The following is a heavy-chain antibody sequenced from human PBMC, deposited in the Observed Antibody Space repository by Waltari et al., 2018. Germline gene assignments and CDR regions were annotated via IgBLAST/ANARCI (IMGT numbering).Heavy chain of an antibody. D-gene: IGHD3-10*01. V-gene: IGHV3-9*01. Sequence: EVQLVESGGGLVQPGRSLRLSCAASRFTFGAFPMHCVRQAPGKGLEWVSGISWNSGSIGYADSVKGRFTISRDNAKNSLYLQMNSLRAEDTALYYCAKDFSLGVFDYWGQGTLVTVSS. CDR3: AKDFSLGVFDY. CDR1: RFTFGAFP. CDR2: ISWNSGSI. J-gene: IGHJ4*02.